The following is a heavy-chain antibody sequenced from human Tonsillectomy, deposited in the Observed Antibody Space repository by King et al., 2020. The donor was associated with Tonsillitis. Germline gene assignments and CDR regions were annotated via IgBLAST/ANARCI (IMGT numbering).Heavy chain of an antibody. Sequence: VQLVESGGGVVQPGGSLRLSCAASGFTFDDYAMHWVRQAPGKGLEWVALIGGDGGSTYYADSVKGRFTISRDNSKNSLYLQMNSLKTEDTALYYCAKDYGDYVSLADYWGQGTLVTVSS. CDR3: AKDYGDYVSLADY. V-gene: IGHV3-43*02. D-gene: IGHD4-17*01. CDR1: GFTFDDYA. J-gene: IGHJ4*02. CDR2: IGGDGGST.